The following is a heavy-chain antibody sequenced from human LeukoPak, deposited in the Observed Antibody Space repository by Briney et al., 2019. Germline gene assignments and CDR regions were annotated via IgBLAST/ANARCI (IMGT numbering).Heavy chain of an antibody. CDR2: ISWNSGSI. J-gene: IGHJ4*02. V-gene: IGHV3-9*01. CDR1: GFTFDDYA. Sequence: GGSLRLSCAASGFTFDDYAMHWVRQAPGKGLEWVSGISWNSGSIGYADSVKGRFTIFRDNAKNSLYLQMNSLRAEDTALYYCAKDRGSGGYGDYYFDYWGQGTLVTVSS. CDR3: AKDRGSGGYGDYYFDY. D-gene: IGHD4-17*01.